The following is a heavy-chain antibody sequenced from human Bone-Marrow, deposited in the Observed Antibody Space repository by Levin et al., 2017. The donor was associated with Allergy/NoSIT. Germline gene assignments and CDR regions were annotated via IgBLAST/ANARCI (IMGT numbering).Heavy chain of an antibody. Sequence: GGSLRLSCAASGILFRSYNMNWVRQAPGKGLEGVSSNSAGGNYIYYADSVKGRFTISRDNAKNSLFLQMNSLRAEDTAVYYCASWAMYHYDRSAFDYFYYAMDVWGQGTTVTVSS. CDR1: GILFRSYN. V-gene: IGHV3-21*01. J-gene: IGHJ6*02. CDR2: NSAGGNYI. CDR3: ASWAMYHYDRSAFDYFYYAMDV. D-gene: IGHD3-22*01.